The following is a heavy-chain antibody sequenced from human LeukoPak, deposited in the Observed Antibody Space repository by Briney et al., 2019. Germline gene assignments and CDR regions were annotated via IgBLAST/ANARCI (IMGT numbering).Heavy chain of an antibody. V-gene: IGHV3-23*01. Sequence: GGSLRLSCAASGFTFSSYAMSWVRQAPGKGLEWVSAISGSGGSTYYADSVKGRFTISRDNSKNTLYLQINSLRVEDTAVYYCASDYPLYSYYMDVWGKGTTVTVSS. J-gene: IGHJ6*03. CDR3: ASDYPLYSYYMDV. D-gene: IGHD4-11*01. CDR1: GFTFSSYA. CDR2: ISGSGGST.